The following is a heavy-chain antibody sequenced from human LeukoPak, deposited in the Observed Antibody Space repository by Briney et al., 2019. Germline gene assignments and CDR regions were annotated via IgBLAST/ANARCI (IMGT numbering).Heavy chain of an antibody. Sequence: GGSLRLSCAAAGFTFSSFGMHWGRQAPGKWLEWGAVIWYDASNKYYADSVKGRFTISRDNSKNTLYLQMNSLRDDDTAVYYCVRGVGVSRFNYLDPWGQGTLVIVSS. CDR2: IWYDASNK. V-gene: IGHV3-33*01. J-gene: IGHJ5*02. CDR3: VRGVGVSRFNYLDP. CDR1: GFTFSSFG. D-gene: IGHD1-7*01.